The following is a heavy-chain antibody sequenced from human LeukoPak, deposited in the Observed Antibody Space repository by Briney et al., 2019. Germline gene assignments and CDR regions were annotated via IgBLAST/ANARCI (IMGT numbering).Heavy chain of an antibody. CDR1: SGSFSSSSYF. CDR2: INYSGTT. D-gene: IGHD3-10*01. Sequence: SETLSLTCTVSSGSFSSSSYFCGWIRQSPGMGLEWIATINYSGTTYYNPSLKSRFTKSVATSRNQFSLNLTSVTAADTAVYYCASLRGGVQLWGDWGQGALVTVSS. J-gene: IGHJ4*01. V-gene: IGHV4-39*01. CDR3: ASLRGGVQLWGD.